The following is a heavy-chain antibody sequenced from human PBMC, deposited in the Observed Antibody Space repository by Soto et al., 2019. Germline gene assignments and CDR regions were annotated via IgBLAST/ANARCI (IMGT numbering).Heavy chain of an antibody. CDR3: ARRAAVSGTSLWFDP. D-gene: IGHD6-19*01. Sequence: QEQLVQSGAEVKKPGSSVRVSCKASKGTFNRDAITWVRQVPGQGLEWMGGIIPMFGTADYAQKFQGRVTITADECTGTAYMELSSLRSEDTAVYYCARRAAVSGTSLWFDPWGQGTLVTVSS. CDR1: KGTFNRDA. J-gene: IGHJ5*02. CDR2: IIPMFGTA. V-gene: IGHV1-69*01.